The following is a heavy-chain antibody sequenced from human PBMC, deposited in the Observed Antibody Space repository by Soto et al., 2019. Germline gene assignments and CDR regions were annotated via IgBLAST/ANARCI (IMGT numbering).Heavy chain of an antibody. V-gene: IGHV3-13*01. CDR1: GFTFSSYD. CDR2: IGTAGDT. CDR3: AVGYCSSTSCYGGQGWNNWFDP. D-gene: IGHD2-2*01. Sequence: GGSLRLSCAASGFTFSSYDMHWVRQATGKGLEWVSAIGTAGDTYYPGSVKGRFTISRENAKNSLYLQMNSLRAEDTAVYYCAVGYCSSTSCYGGQGWNNWFDPWGQGTLVTVSS. J-gene: IGHJ5*02.